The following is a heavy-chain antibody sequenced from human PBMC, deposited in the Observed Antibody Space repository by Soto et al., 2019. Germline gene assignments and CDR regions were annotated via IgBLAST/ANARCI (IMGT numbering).Heavy chain of an antibody. J-gene: IGHJ4*02. CDR3: ARSRTLGSSGWYGSCFDY. CDR2: IKADGSEK. V-gene: IGHV3-7*01. CDR1: GFTFSNHW. D-gene: IGHD6-19*01. Sequence: GGSLRLSCAGSGFTFSNHWMNWVRQAPGKGLEWVANIKADGSEKYYVDSVTGRFTISRDNSKNTLYLQMNSLRAEDTAVYYCARSRTLGSSGWYGSCFDYWGQGTLVTVSS.